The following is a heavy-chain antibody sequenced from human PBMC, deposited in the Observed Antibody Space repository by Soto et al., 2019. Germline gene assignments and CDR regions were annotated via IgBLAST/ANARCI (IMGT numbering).Heavy chain of an antibody. Sequence: QVHLVQSGAEVKKPGASVKVSCPGSGYDFTTYGITWVRQAPGQGLEWMGLISAHNGNTNYAQKLQGRVTVTRDTSTSTAYMELRSLIYDDTAVYYCARGRYGDYWGQGALVTVSS. CDR2: ISAHNGNT. J-gene: IGHJ4*02. D-gene: IGHD1-1*01. V-gene: IGHV1-18*01. CDR1: GYDFTTYG. CDR3: ARGRYGDY.